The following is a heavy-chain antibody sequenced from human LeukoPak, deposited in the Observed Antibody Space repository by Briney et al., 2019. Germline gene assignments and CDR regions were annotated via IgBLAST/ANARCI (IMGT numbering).Heavy chain of an antibody. Sequence: ASVKVSCKASGYTFTSYDINWVRQATGQGLEWMGWMSPNSGNTGYAQKFQGRVTMTRNTSISTAYMELSSLRSEDTAVYYCAKDGRDGYNYPRYWGQGTLVTVSS. CDR1: GYTFTSYD. CDR3: AKDGRDGYNYPRY. J-gene: IGHJ4*02. V-gene: IGHV1-8*01. CDR2: MSPNSGNT. D-gene: IGHD5-24*01.